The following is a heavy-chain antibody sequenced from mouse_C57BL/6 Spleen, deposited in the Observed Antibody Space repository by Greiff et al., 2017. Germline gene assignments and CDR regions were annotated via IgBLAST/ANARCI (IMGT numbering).Heavy chain of an antibody. V-gene: IGHV3-1*01. D-gene: IGHD1-1*01. CDR2: ISYSGST. CDR1: GYSITSGYD. J-gene: IGHJ1*03. Sequence: EVHLVESGPGMVKPSQSLSLTCTVTGYSITSGYDWHWIRHFPGNKLEWMGYISYSGSTNYNPSLKSRISITHATSKNHFFLKLNSVTTEDTATYYCAGGSSYDWYFDVWGTGTTVTVSS. CDR3: AGGSSYDWYFDV.